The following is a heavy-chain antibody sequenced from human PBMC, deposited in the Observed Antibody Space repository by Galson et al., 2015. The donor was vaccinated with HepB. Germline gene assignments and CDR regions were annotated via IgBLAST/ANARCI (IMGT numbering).Heavy chain of an antibody. CDR3: TSTIYDFWSLAGGMDV. CDR2: IRSSSRGYAT. Sequence: SLRLSCAASGFTFSGSAMHWVRQASGKGLEWVGRIRSSSRGYATAYTASVKGMIAISRDDSKDTAYLQMDSLETEDTAVYFWTSTIYDFWSLAGGMDVWGQGTTVIVSS. CDR1: GFTFSGSA. J-gene: IGHJ6*02. D-gene: IGHD3-3*01. V-gene: IGHV3-73*01.